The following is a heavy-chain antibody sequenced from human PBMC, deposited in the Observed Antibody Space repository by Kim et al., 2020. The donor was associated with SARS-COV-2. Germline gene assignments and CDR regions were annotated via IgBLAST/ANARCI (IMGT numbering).Heavy chain of an antibody. CDR1: GFTFSGHA. D-gene: IGHD2-8*01. Sequence: GGSLRLSCAGSGFTFSGHAMSWVRQAPGKGLEWVSTISADGETTFYADSVRGRFTVSRDNSKNMLYVHMNSLRAEDTALYYCAFCGNIHAPYFDYWCQGT. V-gene: IGHV3-23*01. CDR2: ISADGETT. J-gene: IGHJ4*02. CDR3: AFCGNIHAPYFDY.